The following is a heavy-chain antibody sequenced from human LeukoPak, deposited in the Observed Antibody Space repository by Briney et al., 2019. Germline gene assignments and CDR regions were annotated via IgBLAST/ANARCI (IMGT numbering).Heavy chain of an antibody. D-gene: IGHD5-12*01. CDR3: ARFGYSGWNLEY. J-gene: IGHJ4*02. CDR1: GFSFRDFC. CDR2: INQSGSVK. Sequence: PGGCLRLSCAASGFSFRDFCMTWVRQAPGKGLEWVANINQSGSVKYYVDSVKGRFTISRDDAKSSLYVQMNSLRDEDTAVYYCARFGYSGWNLEYWGQGTLVTVSS. V-gene: IGHV3-7*01.